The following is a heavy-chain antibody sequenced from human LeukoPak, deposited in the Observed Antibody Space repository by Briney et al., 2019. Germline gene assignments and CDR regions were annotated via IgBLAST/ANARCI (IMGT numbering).Heavy chain of an antibody. CDR3: ARVPLYGSGSYFFDY. J-gene: IGHJ4*02. D-gene: IGHD3-10*01. CDR1: GGSISSGDYY. V-gene: IGHV4-30-4*01. CDR2: IYYSGST. Sequence: PSQTLSLTCTVSGGSISSGDYYWSWIRQPPGKGLEWIGYIYYSGSTYYNPSLKSRVTISVDTSKNQFSLKLSSVTAADTAVYYCARVPLYGSGSYFFDYWGQGTLVTVSS.